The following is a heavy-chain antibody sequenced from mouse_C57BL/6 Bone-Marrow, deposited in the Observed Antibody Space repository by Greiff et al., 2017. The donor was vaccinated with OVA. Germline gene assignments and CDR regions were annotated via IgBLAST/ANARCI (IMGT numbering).Heavy chain of an antibody. CDR3: ARSSY. Sequence: VQLQQSGTDLVKPGASVKLSCKASGYTFTSYGMHWVKQRPGQGLEWIGKINPGSGGTYYNEKFKSKATLTVDKSTSTAYMQLSSLTSEDSAVYYCARSSYWGQGTTLTVSS. CDR1: GYTFTSYG. V-gene: IGHV1-53*01. CDR2: INPGSGGT. J-gene: IGHJ2*01.